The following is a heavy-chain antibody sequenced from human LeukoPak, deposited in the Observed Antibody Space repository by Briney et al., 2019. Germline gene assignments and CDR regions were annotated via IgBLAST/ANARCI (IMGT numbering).Heavy chain of an antibody. CDR2: IRYDGSNK. V-gene: IGHV3-30*02. Sequence: GGSLRLSCAASGFTFSSYGTHWVRQAPGKGLEWVAFIRYDGSNKYYADSVKGRFTISRDNSKNTLYLQMNSLRAEDTAVYYCAKDTLKDSSSWLDPWGQGTLVTVSS. CDR3: AKDTLKDSSSWLDP. J-gene: IGHJ5*02. CDR1: GFTFSSYG. D-gene: IGHD6-13*01.